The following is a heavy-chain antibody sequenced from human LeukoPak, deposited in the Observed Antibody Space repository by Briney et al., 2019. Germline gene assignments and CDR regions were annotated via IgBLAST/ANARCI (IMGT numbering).Heavy chain of an antibody. Sequence: PGGSLRLSCAASGFTFSDYAMSWVRQAPGKGLEWVSGISGSSDSTYYADSVKGRFTISRDNSKNTLSLQMNSLRAEDTAVYYCAKPNYYDRGGYLFDYWGQGTLVTVSS. CDR2: ISGSSDST. V-gene: IGHV3-23*01. CDR3: AKPNYYDRGGYLFDY. CDR1: GFTFSDYA. J-gene: IGHJ4*02. D-gene: IGHD3-22*01.